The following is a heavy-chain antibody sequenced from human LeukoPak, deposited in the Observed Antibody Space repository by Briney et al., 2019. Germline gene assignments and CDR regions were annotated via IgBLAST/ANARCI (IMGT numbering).Heavy chain of an antibody. CDR3: ARRNSGWYEHIDY. D-gene: IGHD6-19*01. CDR2: IYYSGST. CDR1: GLTFSSYA. Sequence: GSLRLSCAASGLTFSSYAMSWVRQAPGKGLEWIGSIYYSGSTYYNPSLKSRVTISVDTSKNQFSLKLSSVTAADTAVYYCARRNSGWYEHIDYWGQGTLVTVSS. V-gene: IGHV4-39*01. J-gene: IGHJ4*02.